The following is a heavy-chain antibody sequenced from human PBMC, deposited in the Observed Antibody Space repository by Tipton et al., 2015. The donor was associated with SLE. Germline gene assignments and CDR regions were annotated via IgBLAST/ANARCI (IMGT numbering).Heavy chain of an antibody. D-gene: IGHD3-10*01. CDR3: AGITMVQGVTP. CDR1: GASISSNSYY. V-gene: IGHV4-39*07. CDR2: IYYSGST. Sequence: TLSLTCTVSGASISSNSYYWGWICQPPGRGLEWIGSIYYSGSTYYNPSLKSRVTISVDTSKNQFSLKLSSVTAADTAVYYCAGITMVQGVTPWGQGTLVTVSS. J-gene: IGHJ5*02.